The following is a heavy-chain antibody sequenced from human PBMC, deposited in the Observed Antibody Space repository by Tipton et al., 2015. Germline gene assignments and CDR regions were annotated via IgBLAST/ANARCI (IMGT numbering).Heavy chain of an antibody. D-gene: IGHD2-2*01. CDR2: ISGSGGNT. CDR1: GFTFSSYA. J-gene: IGHJ6*02. V-gene: IGHV3-23*01. CDR3: AQDRGVVLPGAMYYSYYDMDV. Sequence: SLRLSCVVSGFTFSSYAMNWVRQAPGKGLEWVSGISGSGGNTYNADSVKGRFIISRDNSKNTLYLQMNSLRAEDTAVYYCAQDRGVVLPGAMYYSYYDMDVWGQGTTVTVSS.